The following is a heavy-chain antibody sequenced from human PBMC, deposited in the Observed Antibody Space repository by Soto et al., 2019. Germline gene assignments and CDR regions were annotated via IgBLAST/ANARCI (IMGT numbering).Heavy chain of an antibody. J-gene: IGHJ6*02. CDR3: ARNGPYYDLWSGYYRNDYYYYSMDV. Sequence: KTSETLSLTCTVSGDSISSYFWSWIRQPPAKGLEWIGYIYYNGSTKYNPSLKSRVTMSVDTSENQFSLKLSSVTAADTAVYYCARNGPYYDLWSGYYRNDYYYYSMDVWGQGTTVTVSS. D-gene: IGHD3-3*01. CDR1: GDSISSYF. CDR2: IYYNGST. V-gene: IGHV4-59*01.